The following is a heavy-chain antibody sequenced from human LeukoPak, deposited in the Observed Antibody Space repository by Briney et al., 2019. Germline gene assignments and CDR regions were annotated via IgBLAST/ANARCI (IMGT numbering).Heavy chain of an antibody. D-gene: IGHD6-13*01. CDR1: GFTFSNYW. V-gene: IGHV3-7*01. J-gene: IGHJ5*02. CDR3: ARSLGSSWYTT. CDR2: IKQDGSEK. Sequence: GGSLRLSCADSGFTFSNYWMSWVRQAPGKGLEWVANIKQDGSEKYYVDSVKGRFTISRDNAKNSLYLQMDSLRAEDTAVYYCARSLGSSWYTTWGQGTLVTVSS.